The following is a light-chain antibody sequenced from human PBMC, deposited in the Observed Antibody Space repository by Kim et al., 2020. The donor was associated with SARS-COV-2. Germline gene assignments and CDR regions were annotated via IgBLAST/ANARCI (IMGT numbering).Light chain of an antibody. CDR1: QSVRSY. CDR2: DTS. CDR3: QQRSDWPLT. Sequence: LSPGERAPLSGRASQSVRSYLGWYRQKPGQAPRLLIYDTSNRAPGIPARFSGSGSGTDFTLTISSLEPEDFAIYYCQQRSDWPLTFGGGTKVDIK. J-gene: IGKJ4*01. V-gene: IGKV3-11*01.